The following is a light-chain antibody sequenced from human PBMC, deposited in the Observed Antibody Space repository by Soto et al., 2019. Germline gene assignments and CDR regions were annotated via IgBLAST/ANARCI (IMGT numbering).Light chain of an antibody. CDR2: DAS. J-gene: IGKJ4*01. V-gene: IGKV1-5*01. Sequence: DIHMTQSPSTLSSSVGDRGVITFLASQSITTWLAWYQQKPGKAPKLLIYDASSLESGVPSRFSGSGSGTEFTLTISSLQPDDFATYYCQQYNSYSELTFGGGTKVDIK. CDR3: QQYNSYSELT. CDR1: QSITTW.